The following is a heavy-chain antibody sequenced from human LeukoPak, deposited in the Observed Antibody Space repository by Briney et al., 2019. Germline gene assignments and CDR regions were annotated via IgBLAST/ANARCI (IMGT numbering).Heavy chain of an antibody. Sequence: SVKPSCKPSGYTSTSYGISWVRHAPGQGLEWMGWINPNSGGTNYAQKFQGRVTMTRDTSISTAYMELSRLRSDDRGVYYCARVCWLQLCDYWGQGTLVTVSS. CDR3: ARVCWLQLCDY. D-gene: IGHD5-24*01. CDR2: INPNSGGT. CDR1: GYTSTSYG. V-gene: IGHV1-2*02. J-gene: IGHJ4*02.